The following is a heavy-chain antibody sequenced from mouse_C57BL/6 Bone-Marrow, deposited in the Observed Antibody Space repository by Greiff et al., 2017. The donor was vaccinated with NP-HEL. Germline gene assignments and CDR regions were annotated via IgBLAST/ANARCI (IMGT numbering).Heavy chain of an antibody. J-gene: IGHJ1*03. D-gene: IGHD1-2*01. CDR1: GFTFSDYG. CDR3: ARQGSITTDWYFDV. V-gene: IGHV5-17*01. CDR2: ISSGSSTL. Sequence: EVKLMESGGGLVKPGGSLKLSCAASGFTFSDYGMHWVRQAPEKGLEWVAYISSGSSTLYYADTVKGRFTISRDNAKNTLCLEMTSLRSEDTAMYYCARQGSITTDWYFDVWGTGTTVTVSS.